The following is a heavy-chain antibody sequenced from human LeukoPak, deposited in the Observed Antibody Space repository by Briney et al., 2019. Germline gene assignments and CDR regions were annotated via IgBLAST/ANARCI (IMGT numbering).Heavy chain of an antibody. Sequence: PETLSLTCTVSGGSISSYYWSWIRQPPGKGLEWIGYIYYSGSTNYNPSLKSRVTISVDTSKNQFSLKLSSVTAADTAVYYCARRALVVGWFDPWGQGTLVTVSS. J-gene: IGHJ5*02. D-gene: IGHD2-2*01. CDR2: IYYSGST. V-gene: IGHV4-59*01. CDR1: GGSISSYY. CDR3: ARRALVVGWFDP.